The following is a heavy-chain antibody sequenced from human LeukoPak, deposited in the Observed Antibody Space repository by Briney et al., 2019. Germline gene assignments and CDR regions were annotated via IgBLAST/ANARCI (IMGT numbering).Heavy chain of an antibody. CDR2: IKQDGSEK. CDR3: ARGLGDIVLMVYAYRQWYFDL. Sequence: GGSLGLSCAASGFTFSSYWMSWVRQAPGKGLEWVANIKQDGSEKYYVDSVKGRFTISRDNAKNSLYLQMNSLRAEDTAVYYCARGLGDIVLMVYAYRQWYFDLWGRGTLVTVSS. CDR1: GFTFSSYW. D-gene: IGHD2-8*01. V-gene: IGHV3-7*01. J-gene: IGHJ2*01.